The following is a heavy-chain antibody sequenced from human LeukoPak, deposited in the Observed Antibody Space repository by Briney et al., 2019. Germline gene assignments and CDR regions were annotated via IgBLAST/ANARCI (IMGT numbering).Heavy chain of an antibody. CDR1: GFTFSDYC. J-gene: IGHJ3*02. CDR2: NSSSSSYI. V-gene: IGHV3-11*06. Sequence: GGSLRLSCAASGFTFSDYCMSWIRQAPGKGLEWVSYNSSSSSYIYYADSVKGRFTISRDNAKNSLYLQMNSLRAEDTAVYYCARDRGPHAFDIWGQGTMVTVSS. CDR3: ARDRGPHAFDI. D-gene: IGHD3-10*01.